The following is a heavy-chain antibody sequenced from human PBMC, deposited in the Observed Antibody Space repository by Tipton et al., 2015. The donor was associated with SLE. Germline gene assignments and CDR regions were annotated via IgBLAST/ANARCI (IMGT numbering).Heavy chain of an antibody. CDR3: AGAVIFGVVSHGVFDI. Sequence: SLRLSCSASGFTFSGYAMHWVRQAPGKGLEWVAIISYDGSNKYYADSVKGRFTISRDNSKNTLYLQMNSLRAEDTAVYYCAGAVIFGVVSHGVFDIWGQGTMVTVSS. V-gene: IGHV3-30-3*01. CDR2: ISYDGSNK. CDR1: GFTFSGYA. J-gene: IGHJ3*02. D-gene: IGHD3-3*01.